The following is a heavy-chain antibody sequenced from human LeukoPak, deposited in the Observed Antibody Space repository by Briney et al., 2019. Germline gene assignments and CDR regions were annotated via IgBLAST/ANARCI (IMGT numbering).Heavy chain of an antibody. V-gene: IGHV4-34*01. D-gene: IGHD3-10*01. CDR1: GGSFSGYY. Sequence: PSETLSLTCAVYGGSFSGYYWSWIRQPPGKGLEWIGEINHSGSTNYNLSLKSRVTISVDTSKNQFSLKLSSVTAADTAVYYCARVLADYGSGSYYPYYYYYGMDVWGQGTTVTVSS. J-gene: IGHJ6*02. CDR2: INHSGST. CDR3: ARVLADYGSGSYYPYYYYYGMDV.